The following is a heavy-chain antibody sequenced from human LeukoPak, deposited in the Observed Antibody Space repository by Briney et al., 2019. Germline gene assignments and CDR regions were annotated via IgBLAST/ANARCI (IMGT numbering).Heavy chain of an antibody. Sequence: GGSLRLSCAASGFTFSSYGMHWVRQAPGKGLEWVAVISYDGSNKYYADSVKGRFTISRDNSKSTLYLQMNSLRAEDTAVYYCAKDAVGIAAAWGQGTLVTVSS. CDR3: AKDAVGIAAA. J-gene: IGHJ4*02. V-gene: IGHV3-30*18. CDR2: ISYDGSNK. D-gene: IGHD6-13*01. CDR1: GFTFSSYG.